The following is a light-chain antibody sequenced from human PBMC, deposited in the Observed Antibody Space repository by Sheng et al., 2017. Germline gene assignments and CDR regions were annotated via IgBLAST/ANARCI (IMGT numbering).Light chain of an antibody. CDR2: SAS. CDR1: QSVSTN. CDR3: QQYNEWPPLT. J-gene: IGKJ4*01. Sequence: EIVLTQSPATLSLSPGERATLSCGASQSVSTNLAWYQQKPGQSPRLLIHSASTRATGIPARFSGSGSGTEFTLTISSLQSEDFALYYCQQYNEWPPLTFGGGTKVEIK. V-gene: IGKV3-15*01.